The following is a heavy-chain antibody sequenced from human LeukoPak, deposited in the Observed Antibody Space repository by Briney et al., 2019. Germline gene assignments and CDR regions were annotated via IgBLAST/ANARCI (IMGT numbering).Heavy chain of an antibody. D-gene: IGHD3-10*01. CDR3: ARGRGLLLWFGELLYKCGFDP. CDR2: INHSGST. Sequence: SETLSLTCAVYGGSFSGYYWNWIRQPPGKGLEWIGEINHSGSTNYNPSLKSRVTISVDASKNQFSLKLSSVTAADTAVYYCARGRGLLLWFGELLYKCGFDPWGQETLVTVSS. CDR1: GGSFSGYY. J-gene: IGHJ5*02. V-gene: IGHV4-34*01.